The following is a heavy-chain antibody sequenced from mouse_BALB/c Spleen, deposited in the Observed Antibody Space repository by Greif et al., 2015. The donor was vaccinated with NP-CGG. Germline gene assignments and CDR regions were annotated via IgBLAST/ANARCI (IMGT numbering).Heavy chain of an antibody. V-gene: IGHV1-14*01. CDR2: INADNDGT. CDR1: GFSFTSYV. J-gene: IGHJ2*01. Sequence: QLQQSGPELVTPGETVTMSCKVSGFSFTSYVMNWVKQTPGQGLEWIGYINADNDGTKNNGKFKSKATLTSDKASSTAYMELSSLTSEDSAVHYCQRGRDYWGQGTTLTVSS. CDR3: QRGRDY.